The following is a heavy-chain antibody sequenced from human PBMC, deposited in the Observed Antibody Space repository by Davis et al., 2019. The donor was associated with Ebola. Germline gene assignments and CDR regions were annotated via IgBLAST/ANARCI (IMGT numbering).Heavy chain of an antibody. CDR1: GFTFSSYG. V-gene: IGHV3-30*18. Sequence: GESLKISCAASGFTFSSYGMHWVRQAPGKGLEWVAVISYDGSNKYYADSVKGRFTISRDNSKNTLYLQMNSLRAEDTAVYYCAKLERGYWGQGTLVTVSS. CDR2: ISYDGSNK. CDR3: AKLERGY. D-gene: IGHD1-1*01. J-gene: IGHJ4*02.